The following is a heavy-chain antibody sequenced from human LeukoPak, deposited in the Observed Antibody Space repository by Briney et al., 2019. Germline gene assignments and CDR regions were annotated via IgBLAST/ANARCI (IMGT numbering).Heavy chain of an antibody. CDR1: GGSFSGYY. CDR2: INHSGST. Sequence: SETLSLTCAVYGGSFSGYYWSWIRQPPGKGLEWIGEINHSGSTNYNPSLKSRVTMSVDTSKNQFSLKLSSVTAADTAVYYCARASGRLTDYWGQGTLVTVSS. V-gene: IGHV4-34*01. CDR3: ARASGRLTDY. J-gene: IGHJ4*02. D-gene: IGHD1-14*01.